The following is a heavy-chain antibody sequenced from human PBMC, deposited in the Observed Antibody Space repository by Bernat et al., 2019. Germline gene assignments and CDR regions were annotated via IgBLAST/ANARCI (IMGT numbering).Heavy chain of an antibody. CDR3: ARDDSSAEIHFDY. CDR2: SSSSSSYI. D-gene: IGHD6-19*01. Sequence: EVQLVESGGGLVKPGGSLRLSCAASGFTFSSYSVNWVRQAPGKGLEWVSSSSSSSSYIYYADSVKGRFTISRDNAKNSLYLQMNSLRAEDTAVYYCARDDSSAEIHFDYWGQGTLVTVSS. CDR1: GFTFSSYS. J-gene: IGHJ4*02. V-gene: IGHV3-21*01.